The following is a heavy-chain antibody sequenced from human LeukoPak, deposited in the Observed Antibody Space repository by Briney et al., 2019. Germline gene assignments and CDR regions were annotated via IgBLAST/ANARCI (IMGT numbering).Heavy chain of an antibody. CDR1: GFTFSSYA. J-gene: IGHJ4*02. V-gene: IGHV3-23*01. Sequence: GGSLRLSCAASGFTFSSYAMSWVRQAPGKGLGWVSAISGSGGSTYYADSVKGRFTISRDNSKNTLYLQMNSLRAEDTAVYYCAKGGMWIQLWCLDYWGQGTLVTVSS. D-gene: IGHD5-18*01. CDR2: ISGSGGST. CDR3: AKGGMWIQLWCLDY.